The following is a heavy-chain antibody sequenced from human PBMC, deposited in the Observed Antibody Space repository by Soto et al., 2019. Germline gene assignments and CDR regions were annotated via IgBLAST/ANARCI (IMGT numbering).Heavy chain of an antibody. Sequence: SETLSLTCTVSGGSISNFYWSWIRQPPGKGLEWIGYIYYSGTTNYNPSLKSRVTISVDTSKNQFSLKLSSVTAADTAVYYCARGGGLFDSWGQGTLVTVSS. D-gene: IGHD2-15*01. V-gene: IGHV4-59*01. J-gene: IGHJ4*02. CDR3: ARGGGLFDS. CDR2: IYYSGTT. CDR1: GGSISNFY.